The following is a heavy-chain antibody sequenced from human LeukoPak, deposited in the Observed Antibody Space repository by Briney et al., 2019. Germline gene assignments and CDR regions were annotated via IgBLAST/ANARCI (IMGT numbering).Heavy chain of an antibody. V-gene: IGHV3-23*01. CDR2: ISGIGGST. D-gene: IGHD3-10*01. CDR3: AKDVRLVRGVNYGSIIDYFDY. Sequence: TGGSLRLSCAASGFTFNNYAMSWVRQAPGKGLEWVSAISGIGGSTYYADSVKGRFTISRDNSKNTLYLQMNSLRAEDTAVYYCAKDVRLVRGVNYGSIIDYFDYWGQGTLVTVSS. CDR1: GFTFNNYA. J-gene: IGHJ4*02.